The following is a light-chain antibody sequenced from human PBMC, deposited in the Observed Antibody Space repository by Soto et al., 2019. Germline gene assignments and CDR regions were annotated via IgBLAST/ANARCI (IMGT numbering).Light chain of an antibody. CDR1: SSNIGTSS. V-gene: IGLV1-44*01. Sequence: QSELNQPHSASGTPGQRVTISCSGSSSNIGTSSVHWFQQLPGTAPKLLISTTNQRPSGVPERFSGSKSGTSASLAISGLQSEDEADYYCAAWDDSLNGHVFGTGTKVTVL. J-gene: IGLJ1*01. CDR2: TTN. CDR3: AAWDDSLNGHV.